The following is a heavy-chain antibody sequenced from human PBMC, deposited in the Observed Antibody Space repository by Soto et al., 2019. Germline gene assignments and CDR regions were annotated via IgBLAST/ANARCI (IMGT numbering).Heavy chain of an antibody. CDR2: INGDGASL. D-gene: IGHD3-10*01. CDR3: AREGSLGLDV. Sequence: EVRLEEAGGGFVQPGGSLRVSCSGSGFIFSSFWLNWVRQGPGKGLEWVSRINGDGASLAYAESGKGRFSISRDNVKNTLHLQMNSLGVDDTAVYFCAREGSLGLDVWGRGTTVTVSS. V-gene: IGHV3-74*03. J-gene: IGHJ6*02. CDR1: GFIFSSFW.